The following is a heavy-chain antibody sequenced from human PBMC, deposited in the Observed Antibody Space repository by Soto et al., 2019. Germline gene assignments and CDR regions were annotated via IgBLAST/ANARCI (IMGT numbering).Heavy chain of an antibody. Sequence: GGSLRLSCAASGFTFSSYAMSWVRQAPGKGLEWVSAISGSGGSTYYADSVKGRFTISRANSKNTLYLQMNSLRAEDTAVYYCATPHYGDPKELYYYYGMDVWGQGTTVTVSS. CDR3: ATPHYGDPKELYYYYGMDV. D-gene: IGHD4-17*01. V-gene: IGHV3-23*01. J-gene: IGHJ6*02. CDR2: ISGSGGST. CDR1: GFTFSSYA.